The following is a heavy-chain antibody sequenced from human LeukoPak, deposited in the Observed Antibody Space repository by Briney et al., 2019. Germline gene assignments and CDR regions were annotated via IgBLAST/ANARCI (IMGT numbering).Heavy chain of an antibody. Sequence: SETLSLTCTVSGGSISSGGYYWSWIRQHPEKGLEWIGYIYYSGSTYYNPSLKSRVTISVDTSKNQFPLKLSSVTAADTAVYYCGGASSYDSSGYYPTSIDYWGQGTLVTVSS. V-gene: IGHV4-31*03. CDR2: IYYSGST. CDR1: GGSISSGGYY. J-gene: IGHJ4*02. D-gene: IGHD3-22*01. CDR3: GGASSYDSSGYYPTSIDY.